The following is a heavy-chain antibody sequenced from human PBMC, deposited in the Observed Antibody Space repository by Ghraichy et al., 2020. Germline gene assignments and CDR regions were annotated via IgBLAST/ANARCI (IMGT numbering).Heavy chain of an antibody. CDR3: ARGNSAYSSSWYPYFDY. D-gene: IGHD6-13*01. J-gene: IGHJ4*02. V-gene: IGHV3-33*08. CDR1: GFTFSSYG. CDR2: IWYDGSNK. Sequence: GGSLRLSCAASGFTFSSYGMHWVRQAPGKGLEWVAVIWYDGSNKYYADSVKGRFTISRDNSKNTLYLQMNSLRAEDTAVYYCARGNSAYSSSWYPYFDYWGQGTLVTVSS.